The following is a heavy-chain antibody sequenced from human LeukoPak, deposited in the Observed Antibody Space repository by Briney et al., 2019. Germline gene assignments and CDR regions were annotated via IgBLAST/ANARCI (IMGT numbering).Heavy chain of an antibody. CDR1: GFTFRSYG. V-gene: IGHV3-30*02. Sequence: PGGSLRLSCAASGFTFRSYGMHWVRQAPGKGLEWVAFTRYDGNNKYYADSVKGRFTISRDNSKNTLYLQMNSLRAEDTAVYYCAKGAVRGGLAYYFDYWGQGTLVTVSS. CDR3: AKGAVRGGLAYYFDY. J-gene: IGHJ4*02. CDR2: TRYDGNNK. D-gene: IGHD3-10*01.